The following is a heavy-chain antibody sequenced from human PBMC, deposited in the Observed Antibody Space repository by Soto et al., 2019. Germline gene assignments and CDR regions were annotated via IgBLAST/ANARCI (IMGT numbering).Heavy chain of an antibody. D-gene: IGHD3-9*01. Sequence: EVQLVESGGGLAQPGRSLRLSCAASGFTFDDYAMHWVRQAPGKGLEWVSGISWNSGSIGYADSVKGRFTISRDNAKKSVYLQMNSLRAEDTALYYCASGRGYDILTGYYPYFDYWGQGTLVTVSS. V-gene: IGHV3-9*01. CDR2: ISWNSGSI. CDR3: ASGRGYDILTGYYPYFDY. J-gene: IGHJ4*02. CDR1: GFTFDDYA.